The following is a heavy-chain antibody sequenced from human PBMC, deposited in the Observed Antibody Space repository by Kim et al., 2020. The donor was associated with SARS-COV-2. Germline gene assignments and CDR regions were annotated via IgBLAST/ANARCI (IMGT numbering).Heavy chain of an antibody. CDR3: ARAGRDYYYYYYAMDV. V-gene: IGHV1-2*04. Sequence: ASVKVSCKASGYTFTDYYIHWVRQAPGQGLEWMGWINPNSGDTNYAQKFQGWVTMTRDTSITTVYMDLRLRSDDTAVYYCARAGRDYYYYYYAMDVWGQGTTVTVSS. CDR1: GYTFTDYY. J-gene: IGHJ6*02. CDR2: INPNSGDT. D-gene: IGHD2-21*02.